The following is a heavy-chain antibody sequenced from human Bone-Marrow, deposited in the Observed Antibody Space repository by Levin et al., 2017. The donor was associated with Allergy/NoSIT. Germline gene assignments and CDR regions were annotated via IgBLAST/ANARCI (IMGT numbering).Heavy chain of an antibody. CDR3: ARAKNTMVQGVSQHAFDY. D-gene: IGHD3-10*01. J-gene: IGHJ4*02. Sequence: SVKVSCKASGGTFSSYAISWVRQAPGQGLEWMGGIIPIFGTANYAQKFQGRVTITADESTSTAYMELSSLRSEDTAVYYCARAKNTMVQGVSQHAFDYWGQGTLVTVSS. CDR2: IIPIFGTA. CDR1: GGTFSSYA. V-gene: IGHV1-69*13.